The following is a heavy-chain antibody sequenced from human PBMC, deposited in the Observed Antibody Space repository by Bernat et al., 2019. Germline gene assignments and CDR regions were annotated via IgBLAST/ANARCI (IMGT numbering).Heavy chain of an antibody. CDR1: GFTFSSYA. CDR3: AKDPGYDYIWGSYRPTGWFDP. Sequence: EVQLLESGGGLVQPGGSLRLSCAASGFTFSSYAMSWVRQAPGKGLEWVSAISGSGGSTYYADSVKGQFTISRDNSKNTLYLQMNSLRAEDTAVYYCAKDPGYDYIWGSYRPTGWFDPWGQGTLVTVSS. V-gene: IGHV3-23*01. CDR2: ISGSGGST. D-gene: IGHD3-16*02. J-gene: IGHJ5*02.